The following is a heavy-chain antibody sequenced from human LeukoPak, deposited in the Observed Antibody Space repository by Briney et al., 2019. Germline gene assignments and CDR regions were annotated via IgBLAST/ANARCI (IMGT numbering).Heavy chain of an antibody. CDR1: GGCISSGGYY. CDR2: IYYSGST. D-gene: IGHD2-2*03. CDR3: ARLASGYCSSTSCSY. J-gene: IGHJ4*02. V-gene: IGHV4-31*03. Sequence: SETLSLTCTVSGGCISSGGYYWSWIRQHPGKGLEWIGYIYYSGSTYYNPSLKSRVTISVDTSKNQFSLKLSSVTAVDTAVYYCARLASGYCSSTSCSYWGRGTLVTVSS.